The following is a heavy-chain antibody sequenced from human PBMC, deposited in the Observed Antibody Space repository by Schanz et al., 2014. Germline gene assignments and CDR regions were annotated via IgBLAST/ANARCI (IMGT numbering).Heavy chain of an antibody. J-gene: IGHJ6*02. V-gene: IGHV1-18*04. CDR2: ISTSNGNT. CDR1: GYTFTSDS. CDR3: ARGQDDILTGSEYYYGMDV. D-gene: IGHD3-9*01. Sequence: QVQLVQSGAEVKKPGASVKVSCKASGYTFTSDSMHWVRQAPGQGLEWMGWISTSNGNTNYIQKLQGRVTLTTDTSPSTAYMELRSLRSDDPDVYYCARGQDDILTGSEYYYGMDVWGHGPTVTV.